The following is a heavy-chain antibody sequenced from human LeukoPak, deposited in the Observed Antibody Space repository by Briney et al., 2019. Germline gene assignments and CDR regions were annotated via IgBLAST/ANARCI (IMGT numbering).Heavy chain of an antibody. CDR3: ARAIRDGYNNDAFDI. CDR1: GFILSTSE. CDR2: IASDGTI. J-gene: IGHJ3*02. Sequence: GGSLRLSCVASGFILSTSEMNWVRQAPGRGLEWVSFIASDGTIYYADSVKGRFTLSRDNAKNSLYLQMNSLRAEDTAVYYCARAIRDGYNNDAFDIWGQGTMVTVSS. D-gene: IGHD5-24*01. V-gene: IGHV3-48*03.